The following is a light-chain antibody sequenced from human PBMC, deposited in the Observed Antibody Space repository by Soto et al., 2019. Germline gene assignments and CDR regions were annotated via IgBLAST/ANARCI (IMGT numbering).Light chain of an antibody. CDR2: KVS. CDR1: QSPLYSDGNTY. Sequence: DVAMTQSPLSLPVTLGQPASISCRSSQSPLYSDGNTYLSWFQQRPGQSPRRLIYKVSNRDSGVPDRFSGSGSGTDFTLKISRVEAEDVGVYYCMQGTHWPWTFGQGTKVDIK. J-gene: IGKJ1*01. CDR3: MQGTHWPWT. V-gene: IGKV2-30*01.